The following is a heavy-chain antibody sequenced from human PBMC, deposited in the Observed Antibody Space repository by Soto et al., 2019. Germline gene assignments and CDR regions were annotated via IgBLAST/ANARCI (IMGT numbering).Heavy chain of an antibody. CDR2: IYWNDDK. D-gene: IGHD3-22*01. V-gene: IGHV2-5*01. J-gene: IGHJ3*02. Sequence: QITLKESGPTLMKPTQTLTLTCTFSGFSLSTSGVGVGWIRQPPGKALEWLALIYWNDDKRYSPSLKSRLTNHKDTPKNQGVLKITNIDPVDTGTYYCAHDYYDGSGYYPHDAFDIWGQGTMVTVSS. CDR3: AHDYYDGSGYYPHDAFDI. CDR1: GFSLSTSGVG.